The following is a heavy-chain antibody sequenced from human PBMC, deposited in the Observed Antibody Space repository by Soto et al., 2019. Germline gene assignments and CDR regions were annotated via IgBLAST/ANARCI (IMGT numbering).Heavy chain of an antibody. D-gene: IGHD5-18*01. J-gene: IGHJ6*02. CDR3: ATGLKPRYSYGYDYYYYGMDV. Sequence: GGSLRLSCAASGFTFSSYAMHWGRQAPGKGLEWVAVISYDGSNKYYADSVKGRFTISRDNSKNTLYLQMNSLRAEDTAVYYCATGLKPRYSYGYDYYYYGMDVWGQGTTVTICS. CDR1: GFTFSSYA. CDR2: ISYDGSNK. V-gene: IGHV3-30-3*01.